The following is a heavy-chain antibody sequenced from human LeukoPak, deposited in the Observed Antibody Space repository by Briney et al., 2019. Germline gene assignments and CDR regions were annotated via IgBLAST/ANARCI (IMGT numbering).Heavy chain of an antibody. J-gene: IGHJ5*02. CDR1: GGTFSSYA. CDR3: ARDLIESYYYDSSGQYNWFDP. Sequence: ASVKVSCKASGGTFSSYAISWVRRAPGQGLEWMGGIIPIFGTANYAQKFQGRVTITTDESTSTAYMELSSLRSEDTAVYYCARDLIESYYYDSSGQYNWFDPWGQGTLVTVSS. D-gene: IGHD3-22*01. V-gene: IGHV1-69*05. CDR2: IIPIFGTA.